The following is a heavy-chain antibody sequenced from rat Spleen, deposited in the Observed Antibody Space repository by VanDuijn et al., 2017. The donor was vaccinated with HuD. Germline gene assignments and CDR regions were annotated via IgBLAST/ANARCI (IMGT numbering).Heavy chain of an antibody. CDR3: ARHGYDGSYYYWDY. V-gene: IGHV5-29*01. CDR2: ISYGDSSGHSGT. Sequence: EVQLVESDGGLVQPGRSLKLSCAASGFTFSDYYMAWVRQAPTKGLEWVATISYGDSSGHSGTYYRDSVKGRFTISRDNAKSTLYLQMDSLRSEDTATYYCARHGYDGSYYYWDYWGQGVMVTVSS. CDR1: GFTFSDYY. D-gene: IGHD1-12*02. J-gene: IGHJ2*01.